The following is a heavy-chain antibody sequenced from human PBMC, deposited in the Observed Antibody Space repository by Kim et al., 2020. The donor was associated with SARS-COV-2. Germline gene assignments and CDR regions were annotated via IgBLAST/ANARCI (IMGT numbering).Heavy chain of an antibody. CDR1: GFPFNKYG. D-gene: IGHD3-22*01. V-gene: IGHV3-33*01. CDR2: IWYDATNT. J-gene: IGHJ4*02. Sequence: GGSLRLSCAGSGFPFNKYGMHWVRQAPGKGLEWLALIWYDATNTYYADSVKGRFTISRDNSKNTLYLQMNNLRAEDSAVYYCARDGRCDRDNCQLDYWGQGTLVTVSS. CDR3: ARDGRCDRDNCQLDY.